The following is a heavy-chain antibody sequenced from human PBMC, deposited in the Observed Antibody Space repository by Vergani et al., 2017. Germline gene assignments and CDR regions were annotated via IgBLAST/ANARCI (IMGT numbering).Heavy chain of an antibody. CDR3: ARQDIGSSDKYGLDV. J-gene: IGHJ6*02. V-gene: IGHV4-39*01. D-gene: IGHD2-15*01. Sequence: QLHLQESGPGLVKPSETLSLTCSVSGDTISRSSFYWGWIRQPPGKGLEWIGHIYNSGSAYYNPSLKGRVSMSMDTSKNQFSLELTSVTAADTAVYYCARQDIGSSDKYGLDVWGQGTTVTVSS. CDR2: IYNSGSA. CDR1: GDTISRSSFY.